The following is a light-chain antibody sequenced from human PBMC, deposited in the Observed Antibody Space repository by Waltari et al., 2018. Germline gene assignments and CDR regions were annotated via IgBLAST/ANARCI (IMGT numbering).Light chain of an antibody. CDR2: GAS. CDR3: QQYDSTPYT. Sequence: EVVMTQSPATLSVSPGERVPLSCRASQSLSSSHLAWYQQKPGQAPRLLIYGASSRATGIPDRFSGSGSETDFTLTISRLEPEDFAVYYCQQYDSTPYTFGQGTKLEIK. J-gene: IGKJ2*01. CDR1: QSLSSSH. V-gene: IGKV3-20*01.